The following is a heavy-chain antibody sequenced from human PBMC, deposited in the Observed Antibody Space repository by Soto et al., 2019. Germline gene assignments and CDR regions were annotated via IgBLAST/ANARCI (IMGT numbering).Heavy chain of an antibody. J-gene: IGHJ4*02. CDR2: ISYDGSNK. CDR1: GFTFSSYG. V-gene: IGHV3-30*18. Sequence: QVQLVESGGGVVQPGMSLRLSCAASGFTFSSYGMHWVRQAPGKGLEWVAVISYDGSNKYYADSVKGRFTISRDNSKNTLYLQMNSLRAEDTAVYYCAKDSLPDIVVVPAAIPHYFDYWGQGTLVTVSS. CDR3: AKDSLPDIVVVPAAIPHYFDY. D-gene: IGHD2-2*01.